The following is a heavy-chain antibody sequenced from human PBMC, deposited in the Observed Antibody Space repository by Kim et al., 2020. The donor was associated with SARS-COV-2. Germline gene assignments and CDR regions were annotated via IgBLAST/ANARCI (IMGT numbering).Heavy chain of an antibody. J-gene: IGHJ4*02. D-gene: IGHD1-26*01. CDR2: IIPILGSA. CDR3: AREGGSYRFDY. Sequence: SVKVSCRASGGSFTSSATNWVRQAPGQGLEWMGGIIPILGSANYAQRFQGRLTINADESTSTAYMELTSLNFDDTAIYYCAREGGSYRFDYWGQGTLVTVSS. CDR1: GGSFTSSA. V-gene: IGHV1-69*13.